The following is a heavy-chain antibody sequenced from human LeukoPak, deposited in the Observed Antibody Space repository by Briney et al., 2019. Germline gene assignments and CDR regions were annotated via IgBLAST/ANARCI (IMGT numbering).Heavy chain of an antibody. CDR2: IWYDGSNN. CDR1: GFTFSSYG. V-gene: IGHV3-33*01. J-gene: IGHJ4*02. Sequence: PGGSLRLSCAASGFTFSSYGMHWVGQAPGKGREGVAVIWYDGSNNYYADSMKGRFTISSDNYKTTLYLQMNSMRAEDTAVYYCARDRRADSSSSFDYWGQGTMVTVSS. CDR3: ARDRRADSSSSFDY. D-gene: IGHD6-13*01.